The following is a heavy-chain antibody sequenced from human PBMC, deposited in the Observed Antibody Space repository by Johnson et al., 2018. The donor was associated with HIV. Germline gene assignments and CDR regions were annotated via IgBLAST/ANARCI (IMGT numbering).Heavy chain of an antibody. CDR2: IGTAGDT. J-gene: IGHJ3*02. D-gene: IGHD4-17*01. V-gene: IGHV3-13*01. CDR3: GRDPNGDYIGAFEI. CDR1: GFTFSSYA. Sequence: VQLVESGGGLVQPGGSLRLSCAASGFTFSSYAMSWVRQAPGKGLEWVSAIGTAGDTYYPGSVKGRFTISRENAKNSLYLQMNSLRAEDTAVYYCGRDPNGDYIGAFEIWGQGTMVTVSS.